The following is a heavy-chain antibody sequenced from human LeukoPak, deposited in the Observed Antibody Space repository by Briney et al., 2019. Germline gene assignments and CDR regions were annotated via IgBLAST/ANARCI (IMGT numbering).Heavy chain of an antibody. Sequence: GGSLRLSCAASGFIFNTYGMHWVRQAPDKGLEWVAFIRYDGGNEFYADTVKGRLTISRDNFKNTLYLQMNSLRSEDTAVYYCAKDNFRGYTYGSAFDIWGQGTMVIVSS. CDR3: AKDNFRGYTYGSAFDI. V-gene: IGHV3-30*02. CDR1: GFIFNTYG. CDR2: IRYDGGNE. D-gene: IGHD5-18*01. J-gene: IGHJ3*02.